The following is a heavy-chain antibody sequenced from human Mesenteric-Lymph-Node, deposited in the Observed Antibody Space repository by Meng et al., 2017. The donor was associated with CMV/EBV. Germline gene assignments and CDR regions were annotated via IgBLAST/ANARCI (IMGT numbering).Heavy chain of an antibody. V-gene: IGHV1-69*02. D-gene: IGHD2-2*01. CDR3: VYCTSTSCFWALYEMDV. J-gene: IGHJ6*02. Sequence: SVKVSCKASGGTFSGYTISWVRQAPRQGLKWIGKIIPLVGQSNYAQEFQGRVTITADKSTSTAYMELSSLRSEDTAIYYCVYCTSTSCFWALYEMDVWGPGTTVTVSS. CDR1: GGTFSGYT. CDR2: IIPLVGQS.